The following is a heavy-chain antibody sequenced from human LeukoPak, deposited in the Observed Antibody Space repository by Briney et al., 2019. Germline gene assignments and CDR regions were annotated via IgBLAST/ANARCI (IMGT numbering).Heavy chain of an antibody. V-gene: IGHV3-9*01. CDR2: ISWNSGSI. Sequence: GGSLRLSCVASGFTFDDYAMHWVRQAPGKGLEWVSGISWNSGSIGYADSVKGRFTISRDNAKNSLYLQMNSLRAEDTALYYCAKVKSGSYYEGVDYWGQGTLVTVSS. CDR1: GFTFDDYA. CDR3: AKVKSGSYYEGVDY. D-gene: IGHD1-26*01. J-gene: IGHJ4*02.